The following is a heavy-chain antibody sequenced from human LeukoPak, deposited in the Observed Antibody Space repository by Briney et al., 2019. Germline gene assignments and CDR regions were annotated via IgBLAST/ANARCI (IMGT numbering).Heavy chain of an antibody. CDR1: GGSFSDYY. CDR3: ARNIQSSSYHVGWFDP. J-gene: IGHJ5*02. V-gene: IGHV4-34*01. D-gene: IGHD6-13*01. Sequence: SETLSLTCAVYGGSFSDYYWNWIRQPPGKGREWIGEINHSGSTNYNPSLKSRVTISVDTSKNQFSLKLSSVTAADTAVYYCARNIQSSSYHVGWFDPWGQGTLVTVSS. CDR2: INHSGST.